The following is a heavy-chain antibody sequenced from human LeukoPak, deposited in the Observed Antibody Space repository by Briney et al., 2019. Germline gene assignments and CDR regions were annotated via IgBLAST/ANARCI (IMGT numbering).Heavy chain of an antibody. D-gene: IGHD5-24*01. CDR3: ARSALTGMRQYARKNDYYYGMEF. J-gene: IGHJ6*02. Sequence: SETLSLTCGVDGVSLSGYFWAWIRQSPGKGLEWIGEINYSGSITYSNPSLQSRVTISVDTSKNHFSLRLSSVTAADTAVYYCARSALTGMRQYARKNDYYYGMEFWGQGATVIVSS. CDR2: INYSGSI. CDR1: GVSLSGYF. V-gene: IGHV4-34*01.